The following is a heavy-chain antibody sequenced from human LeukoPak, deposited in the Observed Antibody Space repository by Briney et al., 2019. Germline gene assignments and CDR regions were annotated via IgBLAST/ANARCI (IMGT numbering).Heavy chain of an antibody. CDR2: VSDIGNST. J-gene: IGHJ5*02. D-gene: IGHD6-19*01. Sequence: GGSLRLSCAASGFTFNDYAMSWVRQSPATGLEWVSAVSDIGNSTFYADALMGRLTISRDNSKNTLFLQMNDLRIDDTAVYYCAKGDSSGNWFDAWGQGTLVSVSS. V-gene: IGHV3-23*01. CDR3: AKGDSSGNWFDA. CDR1: GFTFNDYA.